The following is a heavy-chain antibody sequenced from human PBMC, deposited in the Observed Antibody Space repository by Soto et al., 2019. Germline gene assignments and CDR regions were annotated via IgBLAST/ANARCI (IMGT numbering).Heavy chain of an antibody. D-gene: IGHD3-22*01. V-gene: IGHV3-23*01. CDR3: AKALSRNPYDISGRNYFYY. J-gene: IGHJ4*02. CDR2: ISGSGGST. CDR1: GFTFSSYA. Sequence: GGSLRPASDASGFTFSSYAISWVRQAPGKGLEWVSAISGSGGSTYYADSVKGRFTISRDNSKNTLYLQMNSLRAEDTAVYYCAKALSRNPYDISGRNYFYYWGQGTLVTVSS.